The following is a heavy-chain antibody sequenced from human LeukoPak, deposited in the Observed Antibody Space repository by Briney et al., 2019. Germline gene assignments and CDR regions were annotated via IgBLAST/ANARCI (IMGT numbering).Heavy chain of an antibody. V-gene: IGHV4-34*01. J-gene: IGHJ4*02. D-gene: IGHD3-10*01. Sequence: SETLSLTCAVYGGSFSGYYWSWIRQPPGKGLEWIGEINHSGSTNYNPSLKSRVTISVDTPKNQFSLKLSSVTAADTAVYYCASRITMVRGVSSRPKYYFDYWGQGTLVTVSS. CDR2: INHSGST. CDR3: ASRITMVRGVSSRPKYYFDY. CDR1: GGSFSGYY.